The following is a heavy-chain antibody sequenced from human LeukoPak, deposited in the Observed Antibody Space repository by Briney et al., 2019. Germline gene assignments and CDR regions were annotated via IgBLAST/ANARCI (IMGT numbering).Heavy chain of an antibody. CDR1: GFTFSSYA. CDR3: ARAPRYDSSGYYSLDAFDI. J-gene: IGHJ3*02. V-gene: IGHV3-30-3*01. D-gene: IGHD3-22*01. CDR2: ISYDGSNK. Sequence: GGSLRLSCAASGFTFSSYAMHWVRQAPCKGLEWVAVISYDGSNKYYADSVKGRFTISRDNSKNTLYLQMNSLRAEDTAVYYCARAPRYDSSGYYSLDAFDIWGQGTTVTVSS.